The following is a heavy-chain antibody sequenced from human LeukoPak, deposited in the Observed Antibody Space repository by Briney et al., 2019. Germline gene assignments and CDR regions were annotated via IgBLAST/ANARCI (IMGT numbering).Heavy chain of an antibody. Sequence: SETLSLTCTVSSGSMTSSSYYWGWIRQPPGKGLEWIGSIYHSGSTHYNPSLKSRVTISVDTSKSQFSLKLSSVSAADTAIYFCARDLQARYSDGSNYFDFWGQGTLVTVSS. CDR3: ARDLQARYSDGSNYFDF. J-gene: IGHJ4*02. CDR1: SGSMTSSSYY. D-gene: IGHD5-18*01. CDR2: IYHSGST. V-gene: IGHV4-39*07.